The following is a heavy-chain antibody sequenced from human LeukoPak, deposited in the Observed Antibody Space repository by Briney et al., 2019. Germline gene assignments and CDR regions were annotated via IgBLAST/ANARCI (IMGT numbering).Heavy chain of an antibody. D-gene: IGHD5-18*01. V-gene: IGHV3-23*01. J-gene: IGHJ4*02. CDR1: GFFFSTFG. Sequence: GGSLRLSCAASGFFFSTFGMSWVRQAPGKGLEWVSAISVGGGNTYYADSVKGRFTISRDNSRDTLYLQMNSLRAEDTAVYYCAKYLSVSHVYSYGFDYWGQGTLVTVSS. CDR2: ISVGGGNT. CDR3: AKYLSVSHVYSYGFDY.